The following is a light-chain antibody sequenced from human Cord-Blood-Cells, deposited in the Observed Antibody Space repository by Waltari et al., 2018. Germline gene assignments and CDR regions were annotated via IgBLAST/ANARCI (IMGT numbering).Light chain of an antibody. J-gene: IGKJ5*01. CDR3: QQRSNWPPVT. Sequence: EIVLTQSPATLSLSPGERATISCRASQSVSSYLAWYQQKPGQAPRLLIYDASNRATGIPARFSGSRSGTDFTLTISSLEPEDFAVYYCQQRSNWPPVTFGQGTRLEIK. CDR1: QSVSSY. CDR2: DAS. V-gene: IGKV3-11*01.